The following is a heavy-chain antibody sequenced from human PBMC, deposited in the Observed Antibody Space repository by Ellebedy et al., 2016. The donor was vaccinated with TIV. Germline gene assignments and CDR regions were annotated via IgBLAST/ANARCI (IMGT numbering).Heavy chain of an antibody. CDR1: GAAIRSSNYY. J-gene: IGHJ4*02. Sequence: MPSETLSLTCPVSGAAIRSSNYYCGWIRQSPGKGLEWIGSIYNSGSTHYNPSLKSRVTISVDTSKNQFSLKLSSVTAADRAVYYCVRGLGIAKFWGQGTLVAVSS. V-gene: IGHV4-39*07. CDR2: IYNSGST. D-gene: IGHD6-13*01. CDR3: VRGLGIAKF.